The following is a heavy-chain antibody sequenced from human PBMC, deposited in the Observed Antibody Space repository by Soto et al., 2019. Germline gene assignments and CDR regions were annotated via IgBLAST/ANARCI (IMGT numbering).Heavy chain of an antibody. Sequence: GGSLRLSCAASGFTFSDHYMDWVRQAPGKGLEWVGRTRNKANSFATEYAASVKGRFTIFRDDSKNSLYLQMSSLKTEDTAMYYCAREFMTTVTYFDYWGQGTLVTV. CDR2: TRNKANSFAT. J-gene: IGHJ4*02. CDR1: GFTFSDHY. CDR3: AREFMTTVTYFDY. V-gene: IGHV3-72*01. D-gene: IGHD4-17*01.